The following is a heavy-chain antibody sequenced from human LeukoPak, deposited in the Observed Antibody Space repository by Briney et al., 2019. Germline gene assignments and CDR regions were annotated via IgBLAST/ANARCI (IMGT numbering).Heavy chain of an antibody. Sequence: GRSLRLSCAASGFTFSSYAMHWVRQAPGKGLEWVAVISYDGNNKYYADSVKGRFTISRDKSKNTLYLQMNSLRAEDTAVYYCAADNWGYIDYWGQGTLVTVSS. CDR3: AADNWGYIDY. V-gene: IGHV3-30*04. CDR2: ISYDGNNK. D-gene: IGHD7-27*01. J-gene: IGHJ4*02. CDR1: GFTFSSYA.